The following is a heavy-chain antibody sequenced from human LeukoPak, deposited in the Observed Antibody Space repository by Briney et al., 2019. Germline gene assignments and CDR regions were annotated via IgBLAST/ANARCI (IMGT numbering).Heavy chain of an antibody. J-gene: IGHJ4*02. Sequence: GGSLRLSCEASGFTFDDYGVSWVRQPPGKGLEWVSGISRNGGSTDYADSVKGRFTISRDNAKHSHFLQMNSLRVEDTAFYYCARGFRNGPFDCWGQGTLVTVSS. V-gene: IGHV3-20*04. CDR1: GFTFDDYG. CDR3: ARGFRNGPFDC. D-gene: IGHD2-8*01. CDR2: ISRNGGST.